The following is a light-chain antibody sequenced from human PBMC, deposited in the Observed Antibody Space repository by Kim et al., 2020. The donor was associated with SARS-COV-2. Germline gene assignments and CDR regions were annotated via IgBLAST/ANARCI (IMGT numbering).Light chain of an antibody. CDR3: QVWNTDISNVV. J-gene: IGLJ2*01. CDR2: SNS. V-gene: IGLV3-21*04. Sequence: RETAPTVYCGADNNGSESVHGSQKKPGPATVLVMYSNSDRTSHVPERFSGSSSGNTATLTITRVEAGDEADYYCQVWNTDISNVVIGGGTKLTVL. CDR1: NNGSES.